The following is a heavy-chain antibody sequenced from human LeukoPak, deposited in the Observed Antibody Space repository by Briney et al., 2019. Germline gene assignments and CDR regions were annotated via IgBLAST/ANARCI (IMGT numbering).Heavy chain of an antibody. CDR2: ISYDGSNK. J-gene: IGHJ4*02. CDR1: GFTFSSYA. D-gene: IGHD3-3*01. CDR3: ARGMFGGYCTDY. V-gene: IGHV3-30-3*01. Sequence: GRSLRLSCAASGFTFSSYAMHWVRQAPGKGLEWVAVISYDGSNKYYADSVKGRFTISRDNSKNTLYLQMNSLTAEDTAVYYCARGMFGGYCTDYWGQGTLVTVSS.